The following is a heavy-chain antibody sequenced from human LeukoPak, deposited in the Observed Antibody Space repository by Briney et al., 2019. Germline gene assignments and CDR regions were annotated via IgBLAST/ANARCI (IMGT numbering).Heavy chain of an antibody. V-gene: IGHV3-21*01. Sequence: GGSLRLSCAASGFTFSSYSMNWVRQAPGKGLEWVSSISSSSSYIYYADSVKGRFTISRDNAKNSLYLQMNSLRAEDTAVYYCARDGVEFYNWFDPWGQGTLVAVSS. CDR3: ARDGVEFYNWFDP. J-gene: IGHJ5*02. D-gene: IGHD2-21*01. CDR1: GFTFSSYS. CDR2: ISSSSSYI.